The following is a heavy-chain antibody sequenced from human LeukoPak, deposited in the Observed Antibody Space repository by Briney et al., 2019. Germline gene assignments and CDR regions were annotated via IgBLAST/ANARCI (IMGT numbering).Heavy chain of an antibody. D-gene: IGHD6-6*01. CDR3: AKGRAANILEAPWFDP. CDR1: GFTFSSYG. V-gene: IGHV3-30*02. J-gene: IGHJ5*02. Sequence: PGGSLRLSCAASGFTFSSYGMHWVRQAPGKGLEWVAFIRYDGSNKYYADSVKGRFTISRDNSKNTLYLQMNSLRAEDAAVYYCAKGRAANILEAPWFDPWGQGTLVTVSS. CDR2: IRYDGSNK.